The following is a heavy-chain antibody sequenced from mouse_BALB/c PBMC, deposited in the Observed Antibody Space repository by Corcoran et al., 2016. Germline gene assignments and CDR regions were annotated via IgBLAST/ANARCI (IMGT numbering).Heavy chain of an antibody. Sequence: QVTLKESGPGILQPSQTLSLTCSFSGFSLSTSGMGVSWIRQPSGKGLEWLAHIYWDDDKRYNPSLKSLITISKETSSNQVFLKITSVDTAATATYYCARSQTGTAWFAYWGQGTLVTVSA. CDR1: GFSLSTSGMG. CDR3: ARSQTGTAWFAY. V-gene: IGHV8-12*01. D-gene: IGHD4-1*01. CDR2: IYWDDDK. J-gene: IGHJ3*01.